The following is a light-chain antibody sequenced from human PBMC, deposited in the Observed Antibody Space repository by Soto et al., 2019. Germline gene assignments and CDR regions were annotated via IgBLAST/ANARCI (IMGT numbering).Light chain of an antibody. CDR3: GSYTITSTLMI. V-gene: IGLV2-14*03. CDR2: DVT. J-gene: IGLJ2*01. Sequence: QSALTQPASVSGSPGQSITISCSGTPSDIGAYNYVSWYQQLPGKAPEVIIYDVTNRPSGVSSRFSGSKSGTTASLTISGLQAEDEANYYCGSYTITSTLMIFGGGTQLTVL. CDR1: PSDIGAYNY.